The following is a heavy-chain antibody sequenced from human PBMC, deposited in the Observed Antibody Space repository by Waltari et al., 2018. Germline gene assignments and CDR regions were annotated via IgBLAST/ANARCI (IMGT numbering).Heavy chain of an antibody. Sequence: EEQLVESGGGLVQPGESLRLSCAASGFTFSRYWMDWVGQAPGKGLVWVSRINSDGVSTLYAESVKGRFTISRDNSKNTLYVQMNRLRAEDTAVYYCARVATKTYSSPVPGRPYYYGMDVWGQGTTVTVSS. V-gene: IGHV3-74*03. J-gene: IGHJ6*02. CDR3: ARVATKTYSSPVPGRPYYYGMDV. CDR1: GFTFSRYW. D-gene: IGHD6-13*01. CDR2: INSDGVST.